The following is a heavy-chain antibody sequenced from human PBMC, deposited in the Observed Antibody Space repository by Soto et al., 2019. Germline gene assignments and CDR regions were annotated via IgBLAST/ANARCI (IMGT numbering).Heavy chain of an antibody. CDR3: AKDYGEDTDGLSYYNSYGMDV. J-gene: IGHJ6*02. CDR2: ISLDGSHK. CDR1: GFPFSIYG. D-gene: IGHD3-10*01. V-gene: IGHV3-30*18. Sequence: PGGSLRLSCAASGFPFSIYGMIWVRQAPGKGLDWVAVISLDGSHKYYADSVQGRFTISRDNSKNMLYLQMNSLRAEDKAVYYCAKDYGEDTDGLSYYNSYGMDVGGQGTTVTVSS.